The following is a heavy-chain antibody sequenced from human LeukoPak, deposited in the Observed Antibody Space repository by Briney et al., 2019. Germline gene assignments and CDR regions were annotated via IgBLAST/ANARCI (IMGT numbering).Heavy chain of an antibody. CDR2: ISRSSSNR. Sequence: KAGGSLRLSCAASGFTFSDYYMSWVRQARGEGMEWVSYISRSSSNRNYADSVKGRFTISRDNAKNSLYLQMNSLRAEDTAVYYCARVLPGGTYHYVPLRWFAPWGQGTLVTASA. D-gene: IGHD1-1*01. V-gene: IGHV3-11*06. CDR3: ARVLPGGTYHYVPLRWFAP. J-gene: IGHJ5*02. CDR1: GFTFSDYY.